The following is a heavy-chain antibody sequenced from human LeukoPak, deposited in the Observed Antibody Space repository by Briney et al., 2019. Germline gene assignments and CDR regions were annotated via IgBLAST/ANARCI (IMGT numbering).Heavy chain of an antibody. V-gene: IGHV3-23*01. CDR2: ITGSGGST. CDR1: GFIFSSYS. J-gene: IGHJ4*02. D-gene: IGHD6-19*01. Sequence: GGSLRLSCAASGFIFSSYSMSWVRRAPGKGLEWVSVITGSGGSTYYADSVKGRFTISRDNSKNTLYLQMNSLRAEDTAVYYCASYIAVAGTGLDYWGQGTLVTVSS. CDR3: ASYIAVAGTGLDY.